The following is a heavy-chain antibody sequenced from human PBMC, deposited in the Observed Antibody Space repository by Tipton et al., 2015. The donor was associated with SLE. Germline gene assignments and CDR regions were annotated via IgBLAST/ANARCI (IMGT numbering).Heavy chain of an antibody. J-gene: IGHJ4*02. CDR3: ARLGRGVDNTAVGPDY. D-gene: IGHD5-24*01. CDR1: GYTFTNFW. V-gene: IGHV5-51*03. CDR2: THPGDSDT. Sequence: QLVQSGPEVKKPGESLKISCEASGYTFTNFWIGWVRQMPGKGLEWMGITHPGDSDTIYSPSFQGRVTISADKSIGTAYLQWSSIKASDTAIYYCARLGRGVDNTAVGPDYWGQGTLVIVSS.